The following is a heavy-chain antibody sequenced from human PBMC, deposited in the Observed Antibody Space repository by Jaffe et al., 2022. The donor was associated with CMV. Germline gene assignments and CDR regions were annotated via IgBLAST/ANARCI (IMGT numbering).Heavy chain of an antibody. V-gene: IGHV3-21*01. J-gene: IGHJ5*02. Sequence: EVQLVESGGGLVKPGGSLRLSCAASGFTFSSYSMNWVRQAPGKGLEWVSSISSSSSYIYYADSVKGRFTISRDNAKNSLYLQMNSLRAEDTAVYYCARASDGAAGEYNWFDPWGQGTLVTVSS. CDR3: ARASDGAAGEYNWFDP. CDR1: GFTFSSYS. CDR2: ISSSSSYI. D-gene: IGHD6-13*01.